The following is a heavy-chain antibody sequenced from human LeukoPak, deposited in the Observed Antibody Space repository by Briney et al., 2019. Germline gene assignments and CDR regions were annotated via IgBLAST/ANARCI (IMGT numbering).Heavy chain of an antibody. CDR2: IKQDGSEK. Sequence: GGSLRLSCAASGFTFSSYWMSWVRQAPGKGLEWVASIKQDGSEKYYVDSVKGRFTISRDNAKNSLYLQMNSLRAEDTAVYYCVGPNGAFDIWGQGTMVTVSS. CDR1: GFTFSSYW. J-gene: IGHJ3*02. CDR3: VGPNGAFDI. V-gene: IGHV3-7*01.